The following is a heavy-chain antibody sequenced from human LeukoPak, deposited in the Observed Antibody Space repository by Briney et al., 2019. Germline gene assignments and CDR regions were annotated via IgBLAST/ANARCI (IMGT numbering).Heavy chain of an antibody. D-gene: IGHD6-13*01. CDR1: GYSFTNYG. V-gene: IGHV1-18*01. CDR3: ARDNEIAAAGTSHYFDY. CDR2: VSAYNGDT. Sequence: ASVKVSCKASGYSFTNYGITWVRQAPGQGLEWMGWVSAYNGDTVYAQKFQGRVTMTTDTSTSTAYMELRSLRSDDSAVYYCARDNEIAAAGTSHYFDYCGQGTLVTVSS. J-gene: IGHJ4*02.